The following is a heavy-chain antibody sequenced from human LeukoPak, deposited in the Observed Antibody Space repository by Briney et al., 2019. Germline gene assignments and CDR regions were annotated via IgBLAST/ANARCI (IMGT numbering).Heavy chain of an antibody. CDR2: IKQDGSEK. V-gene: IGHV3-7*01. CDR1: GFTFSSYW. Sequence: GGSLRLSCAASGFTFSSYWMSWVRQAPGKGLEWVANIKQDGSEKYYVDSVKGRFTISRDNAKNSLYLQTNSLRAEDTAVYYCARDRYYGSGSPFDYWGQGTLVTVSS. J-gene: IGHJ4*02. D-gene: IGHD3-10*01. CDR3: ARDRYYGSGSPFDY.